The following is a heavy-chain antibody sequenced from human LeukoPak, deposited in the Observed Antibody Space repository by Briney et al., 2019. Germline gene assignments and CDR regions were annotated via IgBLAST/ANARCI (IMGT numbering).Heavy chain of an antibody. CDR2: IHPSGST. V-gene: IGHV3-66*02. J-gene: IGHJ4*02. D-gene: IGHD2-8*01. Sequence: GGSLRLSCAASRFTVSNNYMNWVRQAPGEGLEWVSVIHPSGSTYYADSVKGRFTISRDNSKNTLYLQMNSLRPEDTAIYYCARGVDWGYAMIYWGQGTLVTVSS. CDR3: ARGVDWGYAMIY. CDR1: RFTVSNNY.